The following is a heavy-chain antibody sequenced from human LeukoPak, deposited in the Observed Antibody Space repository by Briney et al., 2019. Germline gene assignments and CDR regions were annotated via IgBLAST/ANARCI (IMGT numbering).Heavy chain of an antibody. CDR3: ARGFRSFDS. CDR2: TRNKANGYTT. J-gene: IGHJ4*02. Sequence: GGSLRLSCAVSGFTFGDHYMDWVRQAPGKGLEWVGRTRNKANGYTTICAASVKGRFTVSRDESKNSLYLQMNSLRTEDTAVYYCARGFRSFDSWGQGILVTVSS. D-gene: IGHD1-14*01. CDR1: GFTFGDHY. V-gene: IGHV3-72*01.